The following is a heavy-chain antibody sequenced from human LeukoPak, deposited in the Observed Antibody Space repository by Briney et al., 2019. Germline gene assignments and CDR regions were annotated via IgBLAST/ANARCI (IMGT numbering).Heavy chain of an antibody. CDR3: ARGSSSWLFDY. D-gene: IGHD6-13*01. V-gene: IGHV4-31*03. CDR2: IYSSGAT. CDR1: GGSISSGGYY. Sequence: SETLSLTCTVSGGSISSGGYYWSWIRQHPGKGLEWIGYIYSSGATYYNPSLDSRVTISLDTSENQFSLKLSSVTAADTAVYYCARGSSSWLFDYWGQGTLVTVSS. J-gene: IGHJ4*02.